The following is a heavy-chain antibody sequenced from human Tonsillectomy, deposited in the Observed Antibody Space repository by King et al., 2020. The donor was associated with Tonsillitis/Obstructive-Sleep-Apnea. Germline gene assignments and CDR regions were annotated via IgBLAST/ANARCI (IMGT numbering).Heavy chain of an antibody. D-gene: IGHD2-21*01. CDR1: GFTFSSYG. V-gene: IGHV3-33*01. Sequence: VQLVESGGGVVQPGRSLRLSCAASGFTFSSYGMHWVRQAPGKGLEWVAGIWYDGSNKFYADSVKGRFTISRDNSKNTLYLQMNSLRAEDTAVYYCARDAYFSPGYYYYYMDVWGKGTTVTVSS. CDR2: IWYDGSNK. J-gene: IGHJ6*03. CDR3: ARDAYFSPGYYYYYMDV.